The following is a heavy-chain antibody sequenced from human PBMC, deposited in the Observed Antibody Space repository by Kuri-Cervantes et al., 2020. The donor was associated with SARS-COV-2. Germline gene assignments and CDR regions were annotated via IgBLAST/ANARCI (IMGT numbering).Heavy chain of an antibody. D-gene: IGHD6-13*01. CDR1: GFTFSSYA. CDR3: AKDHGYSSSWPIDY. Sequence: SCAASGFTFSSYAMSWVRQAPGKGLEWVSAISGSGGSTYYADSVKGRFTISRDNSKNTLYLQMNSLRAEDTAVYYCAKDHGYSSSWPIDYWGQGTLVTVSS. CDR2: ISGSGGST. V-gene: IGHV3-23*01. J-gene: IGHJ4*02.